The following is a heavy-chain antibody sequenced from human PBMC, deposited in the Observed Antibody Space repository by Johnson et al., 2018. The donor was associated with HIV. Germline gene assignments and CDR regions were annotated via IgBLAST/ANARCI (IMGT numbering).Heavy chain of an antibody. CDR3: GLSGGAAAYDAFDI. V-gene: IGHV3-30-3*02. CDR2: TSYDGTYK. D-gene: IGHD6-13*01. J-gene: IGHJ3*02. Sequence: QVQLVESGGGVVQPGRSLRLSCAASGFTFNNYATHWVRQAPGKGLEWVALTSYDGTYKYYIDSVKGRFTVSRDNSKNTLYLQMNRPRAEDTAGYFCGLSGGAAAYDAFDIWGQGTMVTVSS. CDR1: GFTFNNYA.